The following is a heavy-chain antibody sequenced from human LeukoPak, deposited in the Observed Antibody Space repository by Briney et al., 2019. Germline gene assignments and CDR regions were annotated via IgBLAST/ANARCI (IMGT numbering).Heavy chain of an antibody. CDR1: GGSISSGGYY. V-gene: IGHV4-31*03. D-gene: IGHD3-22*01. J-gene: IGHJ3*02. CDR3: ARDRYYYDSSGQDDAFDI. CDR2: IYYSGST. Sequence: PSETLSLTCTVSGGSISSGGYYWSWIRQHPGKGLEWIGYIYYSGSTYYNPSLKSRVTISVDTSKNQFSLKLSSVTAADTAVYYCARDRYYYDSSGQDDAFDIWGQGTMVTVSS.